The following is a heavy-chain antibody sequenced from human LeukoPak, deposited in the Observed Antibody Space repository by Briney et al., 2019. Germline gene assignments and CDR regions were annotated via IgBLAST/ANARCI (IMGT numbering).Heavy chain of an antibody. J-gene: IGHJ4*02. CDR1: GFTFDDYA. CDR3: AKDILSKSALYYFDY. V-gene: IGHV3-43*02. CDR2: ISGDGGST. Sequence: PGGSLRLSCAASGFTFDDYAMHWVRQAPGKGLEWVSLISGDGGSTYYADSVKGRFTISRDNSKNSLYQQMNSLRTEDTALYYCAKDILSKSALYYFDYWGQGTLVTVSS.